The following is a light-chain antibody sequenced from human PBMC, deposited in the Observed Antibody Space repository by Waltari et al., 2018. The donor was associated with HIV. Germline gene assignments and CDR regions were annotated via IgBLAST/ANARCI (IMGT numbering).Light chain of an antibody. CDR2: SAS. CDR1: PGVSNS. V-gene: IGKV1-NL1*01. J-gene: IGKJ1*01. Sequence: DIQMTQSPSSLSASVGDSVTIPCRARPGVSNSLSLYQQKPGKAPKLLLFSASWLESGVPHRFSGSGSGTDYSLTISSLQPEDFGTYYCQQYYSTPLTFGQGTKVEIK. CDR3: QQYYSTPLT.